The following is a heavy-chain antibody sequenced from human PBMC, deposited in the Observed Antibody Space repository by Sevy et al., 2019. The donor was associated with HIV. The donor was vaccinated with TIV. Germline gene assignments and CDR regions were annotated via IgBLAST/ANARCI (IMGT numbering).Heavy chain of an antibody. J-gene: IGHJ4*02. V-gene: IGHV3-23*01. CDR3: AKRAGADSRLLYFAH. D-gene: IGHD6-19*01. Sequence: GGSLRLSCAASGFTFSSYVMSWVRQAPGKGLEWVSSISPSGASTYVADSVKGRFTISRDNSKNTLYLQMDSLRAEDTGVYYCAKRAGADSRLLYFAHWGQGALVTVSS. CDR2: ISPSGAST. CDR1: GFTFSSYV.